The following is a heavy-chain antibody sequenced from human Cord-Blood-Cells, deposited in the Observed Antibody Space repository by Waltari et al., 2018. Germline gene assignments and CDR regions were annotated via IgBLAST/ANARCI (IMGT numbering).Heavy chain of an antibody. V-gene: IGHV3-53*01. CDR1: GFTVSSNY. CDR2: IYSGGST. D-gene: IGHD1-26*01. J-gene: IGHJ3*02. Sequence: EVQLVESGGGLIQPGGSLRLSCAASGFTVSSNYMSWVRQAPGKGLEWVSVIYSGGSTYYADSVKGRFTISRDNSKNTLDLQMNSLRAEDTAVYYCARAISGSYDDAFDIWGQGTMVTVSS. CDR3: ARAISGSYDDAFDI.